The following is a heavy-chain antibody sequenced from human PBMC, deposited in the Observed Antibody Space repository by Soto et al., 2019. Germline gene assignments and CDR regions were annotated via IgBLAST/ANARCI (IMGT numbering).Heavy chain of an antibody. CDR1: GFTFSYYG. D-gene: IGHD5-18*01. V-gene: IGHV3-48*02. J-gene: IGHJ4*01. CDR3: ARSGYGPYYFDY. Sequence: GVSLRLSCAASGFTFSYYGLSWVRQAPGKGLEWISYINSDSDTIYYADSVKGRFTISRENAKNSLYLQMSSLRDEDTAVYYCARSGYGPYYFDYWGHGTLVTVS. CDR2: INSDSDTI.